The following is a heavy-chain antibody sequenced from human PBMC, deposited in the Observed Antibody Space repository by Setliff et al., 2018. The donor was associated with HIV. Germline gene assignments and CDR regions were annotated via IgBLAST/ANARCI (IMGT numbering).Heavy chain of an antibody. D-gene: IGHD3-10*01. CDR1: GGSFSGHY. J-gene: IGHJ3*02. V-gene: IGHV3-23*01. CDR3: AIRRGVAPLRADI. Sequence: ETLSLTCAVYGGSFSGHYWTWVRQAPGKALEWVSSISSTGESTYYADSVKGRCTISRDNSKSTLYLQMNSLRAEDTAAYYCAIRRGVAPLRADIWGQGTMVTVSS. CDR2: ISSTGEST.